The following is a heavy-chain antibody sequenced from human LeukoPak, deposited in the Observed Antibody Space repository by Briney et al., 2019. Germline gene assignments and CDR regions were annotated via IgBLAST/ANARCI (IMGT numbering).Heavy chain of an antibody. Sequence: PSETLSLTCAVYGGSFSGYYWSWIRQPPGKGLEWIGEINHSGSTNYNPSLKSRVTISVDTSKNQFSLKLSSVTAADTAVYYCARDLTYYDFWSGLTNWFDPWGQGTLVTDSS. CDR2: INHSGST. D-gene: IGHD3-3*01. J-gene: IGHJ5*02. V-gene: IGHV4-34*01. CDR1: GGSFSGYY. CDR3: ARDLTYYDFWSGLTNWFDP.